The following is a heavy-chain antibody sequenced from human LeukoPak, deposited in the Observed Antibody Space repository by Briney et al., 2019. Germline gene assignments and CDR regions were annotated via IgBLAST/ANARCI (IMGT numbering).Heavy chain of an antibody. CDR2: IYYSGST. D-gene: IGHD2-21*02. CDR3: AGGLQDFDY. Sequence: SETLSPTCTVSGGSISSYYWSWIRQPPGKGLEWIGYIYYSGSTNYNPSLKSRVTISVDTSKNQFSLKLSSVTAADTAVYYCAGGLQDFDYWGQGTLVTVSS. V-gene: IGHV4-59*01. J-gene: IGHJ4*02. CDR1: GGSISSYY.